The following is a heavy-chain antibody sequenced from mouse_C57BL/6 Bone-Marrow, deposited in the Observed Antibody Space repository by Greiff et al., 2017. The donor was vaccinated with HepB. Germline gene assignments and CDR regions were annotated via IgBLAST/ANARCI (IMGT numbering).Heavy chain of an antibody. J-gene: IGHJ4*01. CDR3: ASDGYLYYYAMDY. CDR2: IYPGSGST. D-gene: IGHD2-3*01. V-gene: IGHV1-55*01. CDR1: GYTFTSYW. Sequence: QVQLQQPGAELVKPGASVKMSCKASGYTFTSYWITWVKQRPGQGLEWIGDIYPGSGSTNYNEKFKSKATLTVDTSSSTAYMHLSSLTSEDSAVYYCASDGYLYYYAMDYWGQGTSVTVSS.